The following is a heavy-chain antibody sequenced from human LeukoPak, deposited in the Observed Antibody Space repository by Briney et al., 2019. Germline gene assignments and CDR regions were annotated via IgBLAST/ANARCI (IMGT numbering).Heavy chain of an antibody. CDR2: ISGSNSYI. CDR1: GFTFNSYS. J-gene: IGHJ4*02. D-gene: IGHD3-16*01. Sequence: GGSLRLSCAASGFTFNSYSMNWVRQAPGKGLEWVSSISGSNSYIYYADSMKGRFTISRDNAKNSLYLQMNSLRAEDTAVYYCARREGGHDPPFDYWGQGTLVTVSS. CDR3: ARREGGHDPPFDY. V-gene: IGHV3-21*01.